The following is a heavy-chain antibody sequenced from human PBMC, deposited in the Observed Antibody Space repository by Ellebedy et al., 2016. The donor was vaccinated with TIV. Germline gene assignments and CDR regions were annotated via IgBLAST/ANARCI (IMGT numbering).Heavy chain of an antibody. D-gene: IGHD3-10*01. CDR2: IYYSGST. CDR1: GGSFNSYY. CDR3: ARSGELLRYYYGMDV. J-gene: IGHJ6*02. V-gene: IGHV4-59*01. Sequence: MPSETLSLTCTVSGGSFNSYYWSWIRQTPGKGLEWLGYIYYSGSTNYNPSLRSRVTISVDTSKNQFSLRLTSVTAADTAVYYCARSGELLRYYYGMDVWGQGTTVTVSS.